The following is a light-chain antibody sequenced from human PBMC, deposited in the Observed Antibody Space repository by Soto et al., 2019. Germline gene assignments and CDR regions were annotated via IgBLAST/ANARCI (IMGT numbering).Light chain of an antibody. CDR1: QSVSSSY. Sequence: EIVLTQSPGTLSLSPGERATLSCRASQSVSSSYLAWYQQKPGQAPRLLIYGASGRATGIPDRFSGSGSGTDFTLTIRRLEPEDFAVYYCQQYGSSPPVTFRQGTRLEIK. J-gene: IGKJ5*01. V-gene: IGKV3-20*01. CDR2: GAS. CDR3: QQYGSSPPVT.